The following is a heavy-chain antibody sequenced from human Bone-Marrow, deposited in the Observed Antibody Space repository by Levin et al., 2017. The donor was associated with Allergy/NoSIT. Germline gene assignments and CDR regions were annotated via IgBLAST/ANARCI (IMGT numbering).Heavy chain of an antibody. J-gene: IGHJ6*02. CDR2: IGTAGDT. V-gene: IGHV3-13*01. D-gene: IGHD5-24*01. Sequence: GGSLRLSCAASGFTFSSYDMHWVRQATGKGLEWVSAIGTAGDTYYPGSVKGRFTISRENAKNSLYLQMNSLRAGDTAVYYCARGGDGYNLFSGMDVWGQGTTVTVSS. CDR1: GFTFSSYD. CDR3: ARGGDGYNLFSGMDV.